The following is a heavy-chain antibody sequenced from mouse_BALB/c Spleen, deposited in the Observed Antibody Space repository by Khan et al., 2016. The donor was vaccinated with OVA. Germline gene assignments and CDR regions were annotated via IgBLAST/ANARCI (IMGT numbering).Heavy chain of an antibody. J-gene: IGHJ3*01. D-gene: IGHD4-1*01. CDR1: GFTFSSYS. V-gene: IGHV5-6*01. CDR2: ISSGGDYT. CDR3: ASHLTGSFAY. Sequence: EVELVVSGGDLVKPGGSLKLSCAASGFTFSSYSMSWVRQTPDKRLEWVATISSGGDYTYYPDSVKGRFTISRDNAKNTLYLQMSSLKSEDTAMYYCASHLTGSFAYWGQGTLVTVSA.